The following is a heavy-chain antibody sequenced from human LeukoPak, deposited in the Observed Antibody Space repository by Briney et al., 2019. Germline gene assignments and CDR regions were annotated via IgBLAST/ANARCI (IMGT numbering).Heavy chain of an antibody. CDR2: ISGSGGST. CDR1: GLTFSSYA. Sequence: GGSLRLSCAASGLTFSSYAMSWVRQAPGKGPEWVSAISGSGGSTYYADSVKGRFTISRDNSKNTLYLQMNSLRAEDTAVYYCAKGPGSGWYYYYYYMDVWGKGTTVTVSS. CDR3: AKGPGSGWYYYYYYMDV. V-gene: IGHV3-23*01. J-gene: IGHJ6*03. D-gene: IGHD6-19*01.